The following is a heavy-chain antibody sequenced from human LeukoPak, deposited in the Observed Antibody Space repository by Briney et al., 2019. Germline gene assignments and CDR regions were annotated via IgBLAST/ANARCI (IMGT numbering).Heavy chain of an antibody. J-gene: IGHJ5*02. CDR2: ISYDGSNK. CDR3: ARDTPGVP. Sequence: PGGSLRLSCAASGFTFSSYGMHWVRQAPGKGLEWVAVISYDGSNKYYADSVKGRFTISRDNSKNTLYLQMNSLRSEDTAVYYCARDTPGVPWGQGTLVTVSS. D-gene: IGHD3-3*01. V-gene: IGHV3-30*03. CDR1: GFTFSSYG.